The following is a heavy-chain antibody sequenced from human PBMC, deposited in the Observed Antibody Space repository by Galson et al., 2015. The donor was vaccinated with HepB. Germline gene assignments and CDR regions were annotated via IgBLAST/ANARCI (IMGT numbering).Heavy chain of an antibody. V-gene: IGHV3-30*04. Sequence: SLRLSCAASGFTFSSYAMHWVRQAPGKGLEWVAVISYDGSNKYYADSVKGRFTISRDNSKNTLYLQMNSLRAEDTAVYYCARERGEVSFYYYGMDVWGQGTTVTVSS. CDR1: GFTFSSYA. D-gene: IGHD3-16*02. J-gene: IGHJ6*02. CDR3: ARERGEVSFYYYGMDV. CDR2: ISYDGSNK.